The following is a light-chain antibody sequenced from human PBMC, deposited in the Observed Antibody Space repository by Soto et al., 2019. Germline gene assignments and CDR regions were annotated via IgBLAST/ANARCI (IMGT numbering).Light chain of an antibody. J-gene: IGKJ2*01. Sequence: DIQMTPSPSSLSASVGDRVTITCRASQSISISLCWFQQKPRRAPRLLMSDASTFQSGVPSRFSGSVFVTDFTLTISSLQPEDFAAYYCLQTYNVPRTFGQGTNLDIK. CDR3: LQTYNVPRT. V-gene: IGKV1-39*01. CDR2: DAS. CDR1: QSISIS.